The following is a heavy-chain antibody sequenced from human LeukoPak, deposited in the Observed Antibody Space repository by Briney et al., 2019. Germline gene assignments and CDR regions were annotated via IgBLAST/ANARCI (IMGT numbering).Heavy chain of an antibody. CDR1: GFTFSSYA. D-gene: IGHD1-14*01. V-gene: IGHV3-30*04. J-gene: IGHJ3*02. Sequence: GRSLSLSCAASGFTFSSYAMHWVRQAPGKGLEWVAVMAYDGSNKYYADSVKGRFTISRDNSKNTLYLQMNSLRVEDTAVYYCAKGPGGNSLSDMWGQGTMVTVSS. CDR2: MAYDGSNK. CDR3: AKGPGGNSLSDM.